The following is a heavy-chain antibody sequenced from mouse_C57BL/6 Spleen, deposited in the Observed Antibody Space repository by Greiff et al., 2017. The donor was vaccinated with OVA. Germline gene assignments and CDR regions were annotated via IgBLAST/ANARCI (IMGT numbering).Heavy chain of an antibody. CDR3: ARDLRGYAMDY. Sequence: QVQLQQSGAELVRPGTSVKVSCKASGYAFTNYLIEWVKQRPGQGLEWIGVINPGSGGTNYNEKFKGKATLTADKSSSTAYMQLSSLTSEDSAVYFCARDLRGYAMDYWGQGTSVTVSS. CDR1: GYAFTNYL. J-gene: IGHJ4*01. V-gene: IGHV1-54*01. CDR2: INPGSGGT.